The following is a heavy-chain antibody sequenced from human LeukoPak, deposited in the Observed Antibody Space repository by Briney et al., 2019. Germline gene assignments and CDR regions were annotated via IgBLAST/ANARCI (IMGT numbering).Heavy chain of an antibody. CDR3: ARVSGVYYYNYGMDV. J-gene: IGHJ6*02. CDR2: IKKDGSEK. D-gene: IGHD6-25*01. CDR1: GFTFNSYW. Sequence: GGSLRLSCAASGFTFNSYWMSWVRQAPGKGLEWVANIKKDGSEKYYVDSVKGRFTISRDNAKNSLYLQMNSLRAEDTAVYYCARVSGVYYYNYGMDVWGQGTTVTVSS. V-gene: IGHV3-7*01.